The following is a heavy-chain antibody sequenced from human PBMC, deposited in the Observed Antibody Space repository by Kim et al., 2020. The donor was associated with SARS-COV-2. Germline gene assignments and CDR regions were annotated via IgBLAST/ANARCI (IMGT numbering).Heavy chain of an antibody. CDR1: GGSISSGGYY. CDR3: ARDELLWFGELSKPPLPHYGMDV. Sequence: SETLSLTCTVSGGSISSGGYYWSWIRQHPGKGLEWIGYIYYSGSTYYNPSLKSRVTISVDTSKNQFSLKLSSVTAADTAVYYCARDELLWFGELSKPPLPHYGMDVWGQGTTVTVSS. V-gene: IGHV4-31*03. D-gene: IGHD3-10*01. CDR2: IYYSGST. J-gene: IGHJ6*02.